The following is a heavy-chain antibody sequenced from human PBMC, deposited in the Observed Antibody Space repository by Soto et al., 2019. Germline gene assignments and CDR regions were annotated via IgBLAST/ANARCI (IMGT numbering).Heavy chain of an antibody. CDR1: GGSISSGGYY. CDR3: ARKYYYDSSGYYPPDAFNI. J-gene: IGHJ3*02. V-gene: IGHV4-31*03. CDR2: IFYSGST. D-gene: IGHD3-22*01. Sequence: SETLSLTCTVSGGSISSGGYYWSWIRQHPGKGLEWIGFIFYSGSTSYNPSLKSRVTISVDTSKNQFSLRLSSVTAADTAVYYCARKYYYDSSGYYPPDAFNIWGQGTMVTVS.